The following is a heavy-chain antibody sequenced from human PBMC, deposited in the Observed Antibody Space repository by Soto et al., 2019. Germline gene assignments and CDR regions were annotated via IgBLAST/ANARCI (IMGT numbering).Heavy chain of an antibody. CDR2: QSGST. CDR1: GGSVSSGSYH. J-gene: IGHJ4*02. V-gene: IGHV4-61*01. D-gene: IGHD6-19*01. Sequence: PSETLSLTCTVSGGSVSSGSYHWSWIRQPPGKGLEWIGQSGSTNYNPSLKSRIPISVDTSKNKFSLNLNSVISAEAAIDYCAVYIPGAGGDGYWGQGTLVTVSS. CDR3: AVYIPGAGGDGY.